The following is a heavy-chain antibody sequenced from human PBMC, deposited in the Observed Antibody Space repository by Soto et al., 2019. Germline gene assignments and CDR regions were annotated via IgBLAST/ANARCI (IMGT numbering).Heavy chain of an antibody. CDR2: IYYSGST. J-gene: IGHJ5*02. CDR1: GGSISSSSYY. Sequence: SETLSLTCTVSGGSISSSSYYWGWIRQPPGKGLEWIGSIYYSGSTYYNPSLKSRVTISVDTSKNQFSLKLSSVTAADTAVYYCARGSWESLGNDYYDNSRRWLDPWGQGTLVTVS. CDR3: ARGSWESLGNDYYDNSRRWLDP. V-gene: IGHV4-39*01. D-gene: IGHD3-22*01.